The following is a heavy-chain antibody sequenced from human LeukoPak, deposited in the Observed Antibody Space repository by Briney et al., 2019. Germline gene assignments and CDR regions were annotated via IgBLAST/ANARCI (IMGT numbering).Heavy chain of an antibody. V-gene: IGHV4-38-2*02. CDR1: GYSISSGYF. CDR2: IHHRGST. D-gene: IGHD7-27*01. CDR3: AQDSTTGDLKS. Sequence: PSETLCLTCTVSGYSISSGYFWGWIRQPPGKGLEWIGSIHHRGSTYYNPSLKSRVTISVDTSKNQFSLKLSSVTAADTAVYFCAQDSTTGDLKSWGQGTLVTVSS. J-gene: IGHJ4*02.